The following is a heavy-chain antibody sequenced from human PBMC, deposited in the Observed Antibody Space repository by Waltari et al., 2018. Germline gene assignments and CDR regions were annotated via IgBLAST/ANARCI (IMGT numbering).Heavy chain of an antibody. J-gene: IGHJ4*02. V-gene: IGHV1-3*01. CDR2: INAGNGNT. CDR1: GYTFTSYA. D-gene: IGHD6-19*01. CDR3: ARDWYSSGWGYFDY. Sequence: QVQPVQSGAEVKKPGASVKVSCKASGYTFTSYAMHWVRQAPGQRLEWMGWINAGNGNTKYSRKFQGRVTITRDTSASTAYMELSSLRSEDTAVYYCARDWYSSGWGYFDYWGQGTLVTVSS.